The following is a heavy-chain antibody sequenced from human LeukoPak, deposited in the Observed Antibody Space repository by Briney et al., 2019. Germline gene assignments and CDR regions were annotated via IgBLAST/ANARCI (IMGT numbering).Heavy chain of an antibody. CDR2: ITPIFVTP. J-gene: IGHJ5*02. CDR1: GGTFSSYA. CDR3: ASSYYGSGSYYNNRRHIHWFDP. V-gene: IGHV1-69*13. D-gene: IGHD3-10*01. Sequence: GASVKVSCKASGGTFSSYAISWVRQAPGQGLEWMGGITPIFVTPNYAQKFQGRVTITADESTSTAYMELSSLRSEDTAVYYCASSYYGSGSYYNNRRHIHWFDPWGQGTLVTVSS.